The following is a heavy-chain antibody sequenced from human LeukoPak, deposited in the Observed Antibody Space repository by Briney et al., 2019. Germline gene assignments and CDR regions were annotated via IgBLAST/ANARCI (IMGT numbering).Heavy chain of an antibody. CDR1: GYTFTAYY. Sequence: GASVKVSCKASGYTFTAYYMHWVRQAPGQGLEWMGWINPDSGGTKYAQKFQGRVTMTRDKPISTAYMELSRLRSDDTAVYYCARAEGVNDFWSGYSTNGMDVWGQGTTVTVSS. J-gene: IGHJ6*02. V-gene: IGHV1-2*02. D-gene: IGHD3-3*01. CDR3: ARAEGVNDFWSGYSTNGMDV. CDR2: INPDSGGT.